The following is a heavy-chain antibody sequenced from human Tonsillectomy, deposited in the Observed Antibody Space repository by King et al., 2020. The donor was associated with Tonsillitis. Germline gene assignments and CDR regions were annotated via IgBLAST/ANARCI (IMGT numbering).Heavy chain of an antibody. Sequence: QLQESGPGLVKPSETLSLTCTVSGGSISSYYWSWIRQPPGKGLEWIGYIYYSGSTNYNPSLQSRVTISVDTSKNQFSLKLSSVTAADTAVYYCARAQRGGYSYGYPPYYFDYWGQGTLVTVSS. CDR2: IYYSGST. CDR1: GGSISSYY. D-gene: IGHD5-18*01. V-gene: IGHV4-59*01. CDR3: ARAQRGGYSYGYPPYYFDY. J-gene: IGHJ4*02.